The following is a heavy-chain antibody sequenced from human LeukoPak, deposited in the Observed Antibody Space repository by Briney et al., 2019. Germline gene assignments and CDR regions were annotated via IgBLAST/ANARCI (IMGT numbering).Heavy chain of an antibody. CDR1: GFTLSSYS. V-gene: IGHV3-21*01. CDR3: ASFPPYMVRTDAFDI. J-gene: IGHJ3*02. D-gene: IGHD3-10*01. Sequence: GGSLRLSCAASGFTLSSYSMNWVRRAPGKGLEWVSSISRSSAYIYYADSVKGRFTISRDNAKNSLYLQMNSLRAEDTAVYYCASFPPYMVRTDAFDIWGQGTMVTVSS. CDR2: ISRSSAYI.